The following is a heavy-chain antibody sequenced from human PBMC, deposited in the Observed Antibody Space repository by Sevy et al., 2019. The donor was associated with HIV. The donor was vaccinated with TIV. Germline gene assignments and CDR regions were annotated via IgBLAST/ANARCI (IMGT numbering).Heavy chain of an antibody. Sequence: GGSLRLSCAASGFTFSSYSMNWVHQAPGKGLKWVSSISSSSSYIYYADSVKGRFTISRDNAKNSLYLQMNSLRAEDTAVYYCARDVSSAPDFDYWGQRTLVTVSS. CDR2: ISSSSSYI. D-gene: IGHD6-19*01. CDR1: GFTFSSYS. CDR3: ARDVSSAPDFDY. V-gene: IGHV3-21*01. J-gene: IGHJ4*02.